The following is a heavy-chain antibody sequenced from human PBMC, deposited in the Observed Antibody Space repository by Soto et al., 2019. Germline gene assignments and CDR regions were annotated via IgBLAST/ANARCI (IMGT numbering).Heavy chain of an antibody. CDR2: IYYTGST. Sequence: PSETLSLTCTVSGGSISSYYWSWIRQPPGKGLEWIGYIYYTGSTNYNPSLKSRVTISVDTSKNKFSLKLSSVTAADTSVYYCARVNRSGWLRWFDPWGRGTLVTVSS. D-gene: IGHD6-19*01. CDR3: ARVNRSGWLRWFDP. J-gene: IGHJ5*02. CDR1: GGSISSYY. V-gene: IGHV4-59*01.